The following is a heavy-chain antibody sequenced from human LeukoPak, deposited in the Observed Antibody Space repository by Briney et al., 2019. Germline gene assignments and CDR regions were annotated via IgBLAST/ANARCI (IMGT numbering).Heavy chain of an antibody. J-gene: IGHJ4*02. V-gene: IGHV3-48*03. CDR1: GFTFSSYE. CDR2: ISSSGSTI. CDR3: AKEGGPWPAFDS. Sequence: GGSLRLSCAASGFTFSSYEMNWVRQAPGKGLEWVSYISSSGSTIYYADSVKGRFTISRDNAKNSLYLQMNSLRAEDTAVYYCAKEGGPWPAFDSWGQGTRVTVSS.